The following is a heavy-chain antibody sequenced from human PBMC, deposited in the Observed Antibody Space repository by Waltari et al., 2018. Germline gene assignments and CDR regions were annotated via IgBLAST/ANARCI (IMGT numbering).Heavy chain of an antibody. J-gene: IGHJ3*01. CDR1: GFTCSSYW. CDR3: ASGNSHAFDL. CDR2: INSDGSGT. D-gene: IGHD1-7*01. Sequence: EVQLVESGGGLVQPGGSLRVSCTASGFTCSSYWMHWVRQVPGKGLVWVSRINSDGSGTSDADSAKGRFTISRDNAKNTLFLQMNSLRGEDTAVYYCASGNSHAFDLWGQGTMVTVSS. V-gene: IGHV3-74*01.